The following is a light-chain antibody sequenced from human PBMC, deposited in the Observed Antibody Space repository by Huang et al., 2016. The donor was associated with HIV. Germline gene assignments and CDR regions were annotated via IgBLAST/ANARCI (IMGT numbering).Light chain of an antibody. CDR3: MEALQTPLT. CDR1: PSLLHSNGYNY. V-gene: IGKV2-28*01. CDR2: MGS. J-gene: IGKJ3*01. Sequence: DIVMTQSPLSLAVTPGESASISCRSSPSLLHSNGYNYLDWYLQKPGQSPQLLIYMGSNRASGDPDRFSGSGTGTDFTLKISRVEAEDVGVYYCMEALQTPLTFGPGTKVDIK.